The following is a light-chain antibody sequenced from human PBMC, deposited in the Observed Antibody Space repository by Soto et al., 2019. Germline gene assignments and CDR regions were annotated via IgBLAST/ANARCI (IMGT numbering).Light chain of an antibody. J-gene: IGLJ3*02. V-gene: IGLV2-8*01. CDR3: SSYAASNNFYFV. Sequence: QSVLTQPPSASGSPGQSVTISCTGTSSDVGGYNYVSWYQQYPGRAPKLMIYEVTKRPSGVPDRLSGSKSGNTASLTVSGLQAEDEADYYCSSYAASNNFYFVFGGGTKLTVL. CDR2: EVT. CDR1: SSDVGGYNY.